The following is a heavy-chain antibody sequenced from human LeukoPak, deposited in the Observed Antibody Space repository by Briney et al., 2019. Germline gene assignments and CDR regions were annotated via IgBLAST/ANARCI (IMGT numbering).Heavy chain of an antibody. CDR3: NGPTY. V-gene: IGHV3-7*05. CDR2: IKNDGGAT. Sequence: GGSLRLSCVASGFNFGNYWMNWVRQAPGKGLEWVANIKNDGGATYYLDSVKGRFTISRDNAKSSLYLQMDSLRAEDTAVYYCNGPTYWGQGTLVTVSS. J-gene: IGHJ4*02. CDR1: GFNFGNYW. D-gene: IGHD2-8*01.